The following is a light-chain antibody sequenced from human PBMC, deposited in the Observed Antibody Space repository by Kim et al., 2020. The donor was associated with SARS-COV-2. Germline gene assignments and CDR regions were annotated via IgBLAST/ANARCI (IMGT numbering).Light chain of an antibody. J-gene: IGLJ3*02. CDR1: SSNIGAGYD. CDR2: DNI. CDR3: QSYDTTLKWV. Sequence: QSVLTQPPSVSGAPGQRVTISCTGSSSNIGAGYDVHWYQHLPGTAPKLLIYDNINRPSGVPDRFSGSKSGTSASLAITGLQAEDEGDYHCQSYDTTLKWVFGGGTKLTVL. V-gene: IGLV1-40*01.